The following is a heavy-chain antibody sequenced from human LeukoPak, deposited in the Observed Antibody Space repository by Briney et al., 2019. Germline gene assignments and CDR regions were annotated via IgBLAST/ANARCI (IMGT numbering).Heavy chain of an antibody. CDR3: ARDHNYAFDN. V-gene: IGHV3-48*01. CDR1: GFPFIEYS. CDR2: IGIDSGNT. J-gene: IGHJ4*02. D-gene: IGHD1-1*01. Sequence: GGSLRLSCTASGFPFIEYSMNWVRQAPGKGLEWISYIGIDSGNTKYADSVRGRFTISTDKAKNSLYLQMNSLRVEDTAVYYCARDHNYAFDNWGQGTLVSVVS.